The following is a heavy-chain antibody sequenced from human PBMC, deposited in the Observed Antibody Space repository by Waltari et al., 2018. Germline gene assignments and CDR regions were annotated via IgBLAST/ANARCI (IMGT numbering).Heavy chain of an antibody. V-gene: IGHV4-39*01. D-gene: IGHD6-6*01. CDR3: ARDSSSGAPIDY. J-gene: IGHJ4*02. Sequence: QLQLQESGPGLVKPSETLSLTCTVSGGSISSSNYYWGWIRQPPGKGLEWIGSIYYSGSTYYNPSLKSRVTISVDTSKNQFSLKLSSVTAADTAVYYCARDSSSGAPIDYWGQGTLVTVSS. CDR1: GGSISSSNYY. CDR2: IYYSGST.